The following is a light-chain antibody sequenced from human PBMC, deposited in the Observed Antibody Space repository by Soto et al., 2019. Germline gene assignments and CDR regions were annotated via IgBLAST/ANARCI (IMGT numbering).Light chain of an antibody. CDR3: QHYGSSPQT. CDR1: QSISNNF. J-gene: IGKJ1*01. CDR2: DAS. V-gene: IGKV3-20*01. Sequence: EIVLTQSPGTLSLSPGERATLSCRASQSISNNFLAWYQQKPGQGPRLLFYDASSRATGIPDRFSGSGSGTDFTLTVSRLEPEDFEVYYCQHYGSSPQTFGQGTKVDIK.